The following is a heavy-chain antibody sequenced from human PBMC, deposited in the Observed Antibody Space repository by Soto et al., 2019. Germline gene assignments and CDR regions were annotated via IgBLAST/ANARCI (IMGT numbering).Heavy chain of an antibody. CDR3: ARDSPPNYL. CDR1: GYTFTSYA. D-gene: IGHD7-27*01. CDR2: INAYNGNT. Sequence: QVQLVQSGAEVKKPGASVKVSCKASGYTFTSYAISWVRQAPGHGLKRMGWINAYNGNTIYAQKLQGRVTMTTDTSTSTADMALGSLRADDTAVYYCARDSPPNYLWGQGTLVTVSS. J-gene: IGHJ5*02. V-gene: IGHV1-18*01.